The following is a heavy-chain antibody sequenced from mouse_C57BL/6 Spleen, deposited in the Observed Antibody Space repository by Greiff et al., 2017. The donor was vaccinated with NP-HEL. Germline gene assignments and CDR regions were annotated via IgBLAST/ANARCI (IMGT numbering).Heavy chain of an antibody. D-gene: IGHD2-14*01. J-gene: IGHJ4*01. Sequence: EVQLKESGGGLVKPGGSLKLSCAASGFTFSDYGMHWVRQAPEKGMEWVAYISSGSSTIYYADTVKGRFTISRDNAKNIRFLQMTSLRTEYTAMYYCAGRYDYAMDYWGQGTSVTVSS. CDR3: AGRYDYAMDY. V-gene: IGHV5-17*01. CDR1: GFTFSDYG. CDR2: ISSGSSTI.